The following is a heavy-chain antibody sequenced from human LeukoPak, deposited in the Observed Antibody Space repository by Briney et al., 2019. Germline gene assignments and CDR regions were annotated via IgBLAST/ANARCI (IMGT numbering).Heavy chain of an antibody. D-gene: IGHD1-20*01. CDR3: ARSSITLDAFDI. V-gene: IGHV1-2*02. J-gene: IGHJ3*02. Sequence: ASVKVSCKASGYTFAGYYMHWVRQAPGQGLEWMGWINPNSGGTNYAQKFQGRVTMTRDTSISTAYMELSRLRSDDTAVYYCARSSITLDAFDIWGQGTMVTVSS. CDR2: INPNSGGT. CDR1: GYTFAGYY.